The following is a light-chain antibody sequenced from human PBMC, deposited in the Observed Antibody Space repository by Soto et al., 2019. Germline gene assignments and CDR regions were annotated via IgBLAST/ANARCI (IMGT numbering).Light chain of an antibody. CDR3: SSYGGSKTVV. J-gene: IGLJ2*01. V-gene: IGLV2-8*01. CDR2: EVS. Sequence: QSALTQPPSASGSPGQSVTISCTGSSSDVGGYNYVSWYQQHPVKAPKLMIYEVSKRPSGVPDRLSGSKSGNTASLTVSGLQAEDEADYYCSSYGGSKTVVFGGGTKLTVL. CDR1: SSDVGGYNY.